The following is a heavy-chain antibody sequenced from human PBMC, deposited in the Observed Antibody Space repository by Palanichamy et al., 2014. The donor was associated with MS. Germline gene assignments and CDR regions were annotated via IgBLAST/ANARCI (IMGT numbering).Heavy chain of an antibody. CDR1: GFIFSSYW. J-gene: IGHJ6*02. Sequence: EVQLVESGGGLVQPGGSLRLSCAASGFIFSSYWMHWVRQAPGKGLVWVSRINSDGSSTTYADSVKGRLTISRDNAKNTLYLQMNSLRAEDTAVYYCARGGYYYYGMDVWGQGTTVTVSS. V-gene: IGHV3-74*01. D-gene: IGHD3-10*01. CDR2: INSDGSST. CDR3: ARGGYYYYGMDV.